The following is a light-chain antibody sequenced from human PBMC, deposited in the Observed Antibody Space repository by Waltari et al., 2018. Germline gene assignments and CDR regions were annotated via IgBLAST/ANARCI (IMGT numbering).Light chain of an antibody. CDR1: RDISAW. CDR2: QAS. Sequence: IQMTQSPTSLSASVGARVTISCRASRDISAWLAWFQQKPGKAPQPLIYQASTLQRGVPSRFGSSGSGTEFTLTISGLQPEDVATYYCQQYHDAPYTFGQGTKIEIK. J-gene: IGKJ2*01. V-gene: IGKV1-5*01. CDR3: QQYHDAPYT.